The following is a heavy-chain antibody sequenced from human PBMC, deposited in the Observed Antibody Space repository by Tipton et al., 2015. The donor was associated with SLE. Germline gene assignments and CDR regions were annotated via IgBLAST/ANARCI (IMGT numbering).Heavy chain of an antibody. CDR1: GASINSGTYY. D-gene: IGHD2-2*01. CDR3: ARATNAEGVFDY. Sequence: LRLSCTVSGASINSGTYYWSWIRQPPGKGLEWIGYIYYSGSTYYNPSLKSRVTISVDTSKNQFSLKLSSVTAADTAVYYCARATNAEGVFDYWGQGTLVTVSS. J-gene: IGHJ4*02. V-gene: IGHV4-61*01. CDR2: IYYSGST.